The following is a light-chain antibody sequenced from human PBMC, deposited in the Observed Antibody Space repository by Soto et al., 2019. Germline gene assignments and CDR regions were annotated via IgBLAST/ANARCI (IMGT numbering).Light chain of an antibody. Sequence: DIQLSQSPSFLSASVGDSVTITCRASQGIFSYLAWYQQKPGKAPELLIYGASTLQSGVPSRFSGRGSGKEFTLTISNLQAEDVATYFCQQLNNYPPTFGQGTRLEI. CDR1: QGIFSY. J-gene: IGKJ5*01. V-gene: IGKV1-9*01. CDR2: GAS. CDR3: QQLNNYPPT.